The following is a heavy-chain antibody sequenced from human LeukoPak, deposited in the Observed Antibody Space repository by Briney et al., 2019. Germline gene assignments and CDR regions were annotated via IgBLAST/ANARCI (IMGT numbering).Heavy chain of an antibody. V-gene: IGHV4-59*01. J-gene: IGHJ4*02. CDR2: IYYSGST. CDR3: ARVSSDPTPYFDY. Sequence: SETLSLTCTVSGGSISSYYWSWIRQPPGKGLEWIGYIYYSGSTNYNPPLKSRVTISVDTSKNQFSLKLSSVPAADTAVDYCARVSSDPTPYFDYWGQGTPVTVSS. CDR1: GGSISSYY.